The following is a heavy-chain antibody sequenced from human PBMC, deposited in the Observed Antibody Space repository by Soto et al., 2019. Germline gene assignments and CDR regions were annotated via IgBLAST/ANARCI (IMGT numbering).Heavy chain of an antibody. J-gene: IGHJ4*02. CDR2: MFYSGSST. CDR1: GGSISNSY. CDR3: ARYSYGSDYYFDY. Sequence: SETLSLTCSVSGGSISNSYWSWIRQPPGKGLEWIGYMFYSGSSTNYNPSLKSRVTISVDTSKNQFSLKLSAVIAADTAIYYCARYSYGSDYYFDYWGQGTLVTVSS. V-gene: IGHV4-59*01. D-gene: IGHD3-10*01.